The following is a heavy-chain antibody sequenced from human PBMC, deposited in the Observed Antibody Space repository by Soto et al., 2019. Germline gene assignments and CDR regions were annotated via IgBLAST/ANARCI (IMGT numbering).Heavy chain of an antibody. CDR3: AKDVSGGPTVFDY. J-gene: IGHJ4*02. D-gene: IGHD4-17*01. CDR1: GFTFSSYA. CDR2: ISGSGGST. V-gene: IGHV3-23*01. Sequence: GGSLRLSCAASGFTFSSYAMSWFRQAPGKGLEWVSAISGSGGSTYYADSVKGRFTISRDNSKNTLYLQMNSLRAEDTAVYYCAKDVSGGPTVFDYWGQGTLVTVSS.